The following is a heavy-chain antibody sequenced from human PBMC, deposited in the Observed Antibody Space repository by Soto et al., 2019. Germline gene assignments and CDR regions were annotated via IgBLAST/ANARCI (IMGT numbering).Heavy chain of an antibody. V-gene: IGHV3-7*01. CDR3: ARELLRFCAFDF. CDR1: EFTFSSHW. D-gene: IGHD2-15*01. CDR2: INEDGSEN. J-gene: IGHJ3*01. Sequence: GGSLRLSCAASEFTFSSHWMHWVRQAPGKGLEWVANINEDGSENYYVDSVKGLFTISRDNAKNSLYLQINSLRAEDTAVYYCARELLRFCAFDFWGQGTMVTVSS.